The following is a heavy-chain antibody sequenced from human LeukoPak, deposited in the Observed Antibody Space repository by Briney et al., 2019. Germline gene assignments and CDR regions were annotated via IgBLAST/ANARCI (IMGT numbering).Heavy chain of an antibody. CDR1: GGSFSGYY. J-gene: IGHJ4*02. D-gene: IGHD3-3*01. Sequence: SETLSLTCAVYGGSFSGYYWSWIRQPPGKGLEWIGEIKHSGSTNYNPSLKSRVTISVDTSKNQFSLKLSFVTAADTAVYYCARGVRPDYDFWSGYPYSYYFDYWGQGTLVTVSS. V-gene: IGHV4-34*01. CDR2: IKHSGST. CDR3: ARGVRPDYDFWSGYPYSYYFDY.